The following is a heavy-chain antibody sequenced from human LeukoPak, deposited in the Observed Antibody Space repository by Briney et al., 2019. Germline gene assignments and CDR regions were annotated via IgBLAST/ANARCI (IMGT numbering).Heavy chain of an antibody. D-gene: IGHD1-26*01. CDR1: GFSVSAHY. J-gene: IGHJ4*02. CDR3: AGRRGSSFDY. V-gene: IGHV3-53*01. Sequence: GGSLRLSCAAPGFSVSAHYMSWVRQAPGKGLEWVSTLFGGDTIDYTDSVKGRFTISRDNSGNTLYRQMNNLRADDTAVYYCAGRRGSSFDYWGRGTQVIVSS. CDR2: LFGGDTI.